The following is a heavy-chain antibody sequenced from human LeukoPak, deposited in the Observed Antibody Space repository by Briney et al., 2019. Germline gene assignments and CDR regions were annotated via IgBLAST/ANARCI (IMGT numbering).Heavy chain of an antibody. CDR3: AREEDSSGDCLDY. J-gene: IGHJ4*02. CDR2: INPNSGGT. V-gene: IGHV1-2*02. CDR1: GYTFTGYY. Sequence: ASVKVSCKASGYTFTGYYMHWVRQAPGQGLEWMGWINPNSGGTNYAQKFQGRVTMTRDTSISTAYMELSRLRSGDTAVYYCAREEDSSGDCLDYWGQGTLVTVSS. D-gene: IGHD3-22*01.